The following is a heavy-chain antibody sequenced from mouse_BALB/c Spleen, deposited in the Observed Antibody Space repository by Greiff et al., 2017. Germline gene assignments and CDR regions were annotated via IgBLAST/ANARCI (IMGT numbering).Heavy chain of an antibody. V-gene: IGHV1S81*02. J-gene: IGHJ2*01. CDR3: ARWDGINFDY. Sequence: VQLQQPGAELVKPGASVKLSCKASGYTFTSYWMHWVKQRPGQGLEWIGEINPSNGRTNYNEKFKSKATLTVDKSSSTAYMQLSSLTSEDSAVYYCARWDGINFDYWGQGTTLTVSS. D-gene: IGHD2-1*01. CDR2: INPSNGRT. CDR1: GYTFTSYW.